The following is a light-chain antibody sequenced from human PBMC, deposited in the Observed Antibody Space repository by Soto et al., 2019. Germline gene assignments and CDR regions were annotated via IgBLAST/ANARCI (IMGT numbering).Light chain of an antibody. CDR2: GAS. V-gene: IGKV3-15*01. CDR3: QQYNNCPPLT. J-gene: IGKJ3*01. Sequence: EIVMTQSPAILSVSPGERATFSCRASESVSSNLAWYQQKRGQAPRLLIYGASTRATGIPARFSGSGSGTEFTLTVSSLQSEDFAVYYCQQYNNCPPLTFGPGTKVDIK. CDR1: ESVSSN.